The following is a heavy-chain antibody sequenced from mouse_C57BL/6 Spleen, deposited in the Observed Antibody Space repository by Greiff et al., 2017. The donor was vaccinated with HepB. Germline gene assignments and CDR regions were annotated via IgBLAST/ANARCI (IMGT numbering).Heavy chain of an antibody. J-gene: IGHJ1*03. Sequence: EVKLMESGGGLVKPGGSLKLSCAASGFTFSSYAMSWVRQTPEKRLEWVATISDGGSYTYYPDNVKGRFTISRDNAKNNLYLQMSHLKSEDTAMYYCARRYYDNGRYWYFDVWGTGTTVTVSS. D-gene: IGHD2-4*01. CDR3: ARRYYDNGRYWYFDV. V-gene: IGHV5-4*03. CDR2: ISDGGSYT. CDR1: GFTFSSYA.